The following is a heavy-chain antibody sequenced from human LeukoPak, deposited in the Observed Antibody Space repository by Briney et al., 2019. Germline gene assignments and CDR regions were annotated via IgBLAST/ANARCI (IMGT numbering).Heavy chain of an antibody. V-gene: IGHV3-21*01. CDR2: ISWRSSDI. J-gene: IGHJ4*02. CDR1: GFALSSYN. D-gene: IGHD3-22*01. CDR3: ARDQDYDSSGYLVGGFDY. Sequence: GGSLRLSCAASGFALSSYNMKWVRQAPGKGLEWVSSISWRSSDIEHAASVKGRFTISRDNAKQSLYLQMNSLRAEDTAVYYCARDQDYDSSGYLVGGFDYWGQGTLVTVSS.